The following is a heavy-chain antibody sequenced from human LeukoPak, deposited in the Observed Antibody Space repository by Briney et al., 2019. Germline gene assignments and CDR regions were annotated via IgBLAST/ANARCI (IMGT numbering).Heavy chain of an antibody. D-gene: IGHD3-10*01. J-gene: IGHJ4*02. CDR2: IVPMFNTT. CDR1: GGTFGTYA. Sequence: SVKVSCKASGGTFGTYAISWVRQAPGQGLEWMGGIVPMFNTTNYAQKFQGRVTITADESTSTAYMELSSLRSDDTAVYYCASPPSGDGGSFEYWGQGTLVTVSS. V-gene: IGHV1-69*13. CDR3: ASPPSGDGGSFEY.